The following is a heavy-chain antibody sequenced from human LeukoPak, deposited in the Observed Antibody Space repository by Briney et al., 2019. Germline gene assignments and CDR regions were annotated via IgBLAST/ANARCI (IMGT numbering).Heavy chain of an antibody. Sequence: PSETLSLTCTVSGGSISSSSYYWGWIRQPPGKGLEWIGSIYYSGSTYYNPSLKSRVTISVDTSKNQFSLKLSSVTAADTAVYYCARDVTVMTTVPIFDYWGQGTLVTVSS. V-gene: IGHV4-39*07. J-gene: IGHJ4*02. CDR2: IYYSGST. CDR1: GGSISSSSYY. CDR3: ARDVTVMTTVPIFDY. D-gene: IGHD4-17*01.